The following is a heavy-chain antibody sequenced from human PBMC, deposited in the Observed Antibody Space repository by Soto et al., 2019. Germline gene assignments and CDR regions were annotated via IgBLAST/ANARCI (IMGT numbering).Heavy chain of an antibody. J-gene: IGHJ6*02. CDR1: GFTFDDYA. V-gene: IGHV3-9*01. CDR3: ANASFDYYYGMDV. CDR2: ISWNSGSI. Sequence: EVQLVESGGGLVQPGRSLRLSCAASGFTFDDYAMHWVRQAPGKGLEWVSGISWNSGSIGYADSVKGRFTISRDNAKNSLYLQMNSLRAEDTALYYCANASFDYYYGMDVWGQGTTVTVSS. D-gene: IGHD3-3*01.